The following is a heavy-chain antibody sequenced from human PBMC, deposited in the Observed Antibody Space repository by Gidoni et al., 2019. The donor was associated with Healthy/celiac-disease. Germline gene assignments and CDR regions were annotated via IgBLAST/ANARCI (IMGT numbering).Heavy chain of an antibody. CDR3: AKDQSDLEREGSFDY. Sequence: EVQLLDSGVGLVKPGSSLRLSCPASGFPFDAYAMHWVRQAPGKGLEWVSGISWNSGSIGYADSVKGRFTISRDNAKNSLYLQMNSLRAEDTALYYCAKDQSDLEREGSFDYWGQGTLVTVSS. CDR2: ISWNSGSI. CDR1: GFPFDAYA. D-gene: IGHD1-26*01. V-gene: IGHV3-9*01. J-gene: IGHJ4*02.